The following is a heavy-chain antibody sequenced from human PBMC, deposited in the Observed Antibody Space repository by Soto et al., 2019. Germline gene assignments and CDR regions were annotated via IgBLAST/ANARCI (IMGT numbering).Heavy chain of an antibody. CDR2: IYYSGST. D-gene: IGHD3-22*01. CDR3: ARHLYYYDSSGYYPFDY. CDR1: GGSISSSSYY. Sequence: SETLSLTCTVSGGSISSSSYYWGWIRLPPGKGLEWIGSIYYSGSTYYNPSLKSRVTISVDTSKNQFSLKLSSVTAADTAVYYCARHLYYYDSSGYYPFDYWGQGTLVT. J-gene: IGHJ4*02. V-gene: IGHV4-39*01.